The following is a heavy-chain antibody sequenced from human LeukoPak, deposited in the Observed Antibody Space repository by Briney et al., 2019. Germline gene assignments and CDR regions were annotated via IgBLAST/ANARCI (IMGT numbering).Heavy chain of an antibody. CDR1: GFTFSSYG. D-gene: IGHD3-10*01. V-gene: IGHV3-33*01. J-gene: IGHJ3*02. CDR2: IWYDGSNK. Sequence: GGSLRLSCAASGFTFSSYGMHWVRQAPGKGLEWVAVIWYDGSNKYYADSVKGRFTISRDNSKNTLYLQMNSLRAEDTAMYYCASYKDYDAFDIWGQGTMVTVSS. CDR3: ASYKDYDAFDI.